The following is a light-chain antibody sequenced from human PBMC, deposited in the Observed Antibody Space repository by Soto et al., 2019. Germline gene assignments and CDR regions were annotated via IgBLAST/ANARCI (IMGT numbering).Light chain of an antibody. CDR2: LEASGSY. Sequence: QSVLTQSSSASASLGSSVKLTCTLSSGHSSDTIAWHQQQPGKAPRYLMKLEASGSYSKGSGVPDRFSGSRSGADRYLTISNLQPEDEADYYCETWDTYTRVFGGGTKVTVL. V-gene: IGLV4-60*03. CDR1: SGHSSDT. CDR3: ETWDTYTRV. J-gene: IGLJ2*01.